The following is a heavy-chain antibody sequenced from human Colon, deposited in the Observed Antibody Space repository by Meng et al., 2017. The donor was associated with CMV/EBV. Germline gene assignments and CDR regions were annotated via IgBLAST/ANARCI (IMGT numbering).Heavy chain of an antibody. CDR2: ISGSGGST. Sequence: GGSLRLSCAASGFTFSSYAMSWVRQAPGKGLEWVSAISGSGGSTYYADSVKGRFTISRDNSKNTLYLQMNSLRAEDTAVYYCAKDGRYYDFWSGYYNGMDVWGQGTTVTVSS. CDR3: AKDGRYYDFWSGYYNGMDV. D-gene: IGHD3-3*01. V-gene: IGHV3-23*01. CDR1: GFTFSSYA. J-gene: IGHJ6*02.